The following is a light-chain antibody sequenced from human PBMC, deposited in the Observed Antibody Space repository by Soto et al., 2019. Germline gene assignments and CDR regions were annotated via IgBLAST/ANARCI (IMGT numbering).Light chain of an antibody. J-gene: IGKJ4*01. CDR2: GAS. Sequence: ELVLTQSPGTLSLSPGERATLSCRASQSVSSNLAWYQQKPGQAPRLLIYGASTRATGIPARFSGSGSGTEFTLTISSLQSEDFAVYYCQQYNNWPPLTFGGGTKVDIK. V-gene: IGKV3-15*01. CDR1: QSVSSN. CDR3: QQYNNWPPLT.